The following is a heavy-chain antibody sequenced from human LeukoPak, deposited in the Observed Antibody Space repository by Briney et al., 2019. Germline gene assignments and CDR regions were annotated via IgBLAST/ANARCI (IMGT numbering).Heavy chain of an antibody. J-gene: IGHJ4*02. CDR3: ARDLVGVPFWILDY. CDR1: GFTFSSYE. D-gene: IGHD2-15*01. CDR2: ISSGSTI. Sequence: EGSLRLSCAASGFTFSSYEMNWVRQAPGKGLEWVSYISSGSTIYYADSVKGRFTISRDNAKNSLYLQMNSLRAEDTAVYYCARDLVGVPFWILDYWGQGTLVTVSS. V-gene: IGHV3-48*03.